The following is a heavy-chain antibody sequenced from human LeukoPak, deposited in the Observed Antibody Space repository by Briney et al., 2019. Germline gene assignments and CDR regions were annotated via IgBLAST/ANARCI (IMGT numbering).Heavy chain of an antibody. CDR1: GFTFSSYA. J-gene: IGHJ4*02. CDR3: AKKSATVVAYDSSGYYYLN. D-gene: IGHD3-22*01. V-gene: IGHV3-23*01. Sequence: PGGSLRLSCAASGFTFSSYAMSWVRQAPGKGLEWVSAISGSGGSTYYADSVKGRFTISRDNSKNTLYLQMNSLRAEDTAVYYCAKKSATVVAYDSSGYYYLNWGQGTLVTVSS. CDR2: ISGSGGST.